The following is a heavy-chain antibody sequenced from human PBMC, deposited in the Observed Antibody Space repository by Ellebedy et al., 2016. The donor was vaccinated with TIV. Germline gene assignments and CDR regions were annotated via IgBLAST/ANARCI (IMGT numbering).Heavy chain of an antibody. CDR2: IYHSGST. CDR1: GGSFSGYY. V-gene: IGHV4-34*01. CDR3: ARLPAIAFDI. D-gene: IGHD1-14*01. Sequence: GSLRLXXAVYGGSFSGYYWSWIRQPPGKGLEWIGSIYHSGSTYYNPSLKSRVTISVDTSKNQFSLKLSSVTAADTAVYYCARLPAIAFDIWGQGTMVTVSS. J-gene: IGHJ3*02.